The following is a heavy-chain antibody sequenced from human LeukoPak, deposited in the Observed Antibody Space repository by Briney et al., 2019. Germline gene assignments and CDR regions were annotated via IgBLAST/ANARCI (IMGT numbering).Heavy chain of an antibody. V-gene: IGHV4-61*08. CDR3: ARSHCSSTSCPDYFDY. CDR1: GGSVSSGGYY. J-gene: IGHJ4*02. CDR2: IYYSGST. Sequence: SETLSLTCTVSGGSVSSGGYYWSWIRQPPGKGLEWIGYIYYSGSTNYNPSLKSRVTISVDTSKNQFSLRLSSVTAADTAVYYCARSHCSSTSCPDYFDYWGQGTLVTVSS. D-gene: IGHD2-2*01.